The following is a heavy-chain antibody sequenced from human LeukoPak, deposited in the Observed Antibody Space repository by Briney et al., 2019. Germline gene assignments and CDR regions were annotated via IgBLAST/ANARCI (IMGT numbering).Heavy chain of an antibody. CDR2: INSDARNT. Sequence: GGSLRLSCAASGFTFSSYWMYWVRQAPGKGLVWVSRINSDARNTNYADSVQGRFTISRDNAKNTLYLQMNSLRAEDTAVYYCARRFKRFGIAAAGSYLDVWGKGTTVTVSS. CDR1: GFTFSSYW. J-gene: IGHJ6*03. D-gene: IGHD6-13*01. V-gene: IGHV3-74*01. CDR3: ARRFKRFGIAAAGSYLDV.